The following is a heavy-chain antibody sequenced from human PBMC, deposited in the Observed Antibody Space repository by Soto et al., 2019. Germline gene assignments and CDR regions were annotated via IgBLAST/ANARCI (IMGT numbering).Heavy chain of an antibody. D-gene: IGHD4-17*01. Sequence: PGGSLRLSCGASGITFSAFGLHWVRQAPGKGLEWVAVISHDGNDKYYTDSVKGRFTISRDNSKNTLYLQMNSLRGEDTAIYFCAKDLGTTVTTYNFFDPWGQGALVTVSS. J-gene: IGHJ5*02. V-gene: IGHV3-30*18. CDR2: ISHDGNDK. CDR1: GITFSAFG. CDR3: AKDLGTTVTTYNFFDP.